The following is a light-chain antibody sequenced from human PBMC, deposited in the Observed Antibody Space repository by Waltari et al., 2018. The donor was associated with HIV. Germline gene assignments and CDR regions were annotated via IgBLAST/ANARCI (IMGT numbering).Light chain of an antibody. Sequence: QSVLTQPPSTSGTPGQRVTISCFGSSSNIGSNYVYWYQQLPGTAPKLLMYRNNQRPSGVPDRVSGSKSGTSASLAISGLRAEDEGDYSCAAWDDTRGGLWVFGGGTKVTVL. CDR1: SSNIGSNY. CDR2: RNN. J-gene: IGLJ3*02. V-gene: IGLV1-47*01. CDR3: AAWDDTRGGLWV.